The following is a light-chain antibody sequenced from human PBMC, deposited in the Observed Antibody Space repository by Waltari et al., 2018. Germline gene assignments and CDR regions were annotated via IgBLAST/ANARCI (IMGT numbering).Light chain of an antibody. V-gene: IGKV3-20*01. CDR1: QSLSSPY. CDR2: GAS. J-gene: IGKJ2*01. CDR3: QQFGRSPYT. Sequence: EIEFTQSPGTQSLSPGEKATLACRASQSLSSPYLAWYQQKPGQAPRLLIYGASSRATGIPDRFSGSGSGTDFTLSISRLEPEDSAVYYCQQFGRSPYTFGQGTKLEIK.